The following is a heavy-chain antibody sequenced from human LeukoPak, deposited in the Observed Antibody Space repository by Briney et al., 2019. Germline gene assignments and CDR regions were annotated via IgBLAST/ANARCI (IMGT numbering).Heavy chain of an antibody. Sequence: SVKVSCKASGGTFSSYAISWVRQAPGQGLEWMGGIIPIFGTANYAQKFQGRVTITADESTSTAYMELSSLRSEDTAVYYCARDSYDYVWGSYATGYYGMDVWGQGTTVTVPS. V-gene: IGHV1-69*01. CDR3: ARDSYDYVWGSYATGYYGMDV. J-gene: IGHJ6*02. CDR2: IIPIFGTA. D-gene: IGHD3-16*01. CDR1: GGTFSSYA.